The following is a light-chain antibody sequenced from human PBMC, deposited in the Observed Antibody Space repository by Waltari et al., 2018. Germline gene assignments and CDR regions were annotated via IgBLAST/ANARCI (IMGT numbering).Light chain of an antibody. V-gene: IGLV3-10*01. CDR2: EDS. J-gene: IGLJ3*02. CDR3: YSTDSSGNHRV. Sequence: SYELTQPPSVSVSPGQTARITCSGDALPKKYAYWYQQKSGQAPGLVIHEDSKRPTGIPEGFSGSSSVTMATLTSSGAQVEDEADYYCYSTDSSGNHRVFGGGTKLTVL. CDR1: ALPKKY.